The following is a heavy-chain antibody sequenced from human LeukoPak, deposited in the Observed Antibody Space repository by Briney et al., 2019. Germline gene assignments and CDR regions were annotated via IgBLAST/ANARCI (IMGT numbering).Heavy chain of an antibody. CDR1: GGSISSSSYY. V-gene: IGHV4-39*07. CDR2: INHSGST. J-gene: IGHJ5*02. CDR3: ARVRYSSRSWFDP. Sequence: SETLSLTCTVSGGSISSSSYYWGWIRQPPGKGLEWIGEINHSGSTNYNPSLKSRVTISVDTSKNQFSLKLSSVTAADTAVYYCARVRYSSRSWFDPWGQGTLVTASS. D-gene: IGHD6-13*01.